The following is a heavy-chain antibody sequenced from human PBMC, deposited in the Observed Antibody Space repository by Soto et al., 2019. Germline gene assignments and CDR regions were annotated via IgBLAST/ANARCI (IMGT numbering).Heavy chain of an antibody. D-gene: IGHD2-2*01. CDR2: IDRSGTT. CDR1: GGPFSGFY. Sequence: NPSETLSLTCAVYGGPFSGFYWSWIRQPPGKELEWIGEIDRSGTTNYNPSLKSRVTMSVDTSKNQFSLNLRSVTAADTATYYCARFRRGPAALFDKNWGQGTQVTVSS. CDR3: ARFRRGPAALFDKN. J-gene: IGHJ4*02. V-gene: IGHV4-34*01.